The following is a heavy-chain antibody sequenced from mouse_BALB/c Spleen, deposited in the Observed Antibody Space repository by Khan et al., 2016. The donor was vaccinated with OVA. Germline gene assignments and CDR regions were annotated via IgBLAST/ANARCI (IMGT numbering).Heavy chain of an antibody. CDR3: VRSGYGSFAF. CDR1: GYTFSDYN. CDR2: IYPNDGGS. D-gene: IGHD1-2*01. Sequence: EVQLQESGPELVKPEASVKISCKASGYTFSDYNMDWVKQSHGKRLEWLGYIYPNDGGSGYNQKFKTKATLTVAMSSSTAYLELRSLTSEDSAVYYGVRSGYGSFAFWGQGTLVTVS. V-gene: IGHV1S29*02. J-gene: IGHJ3*01.